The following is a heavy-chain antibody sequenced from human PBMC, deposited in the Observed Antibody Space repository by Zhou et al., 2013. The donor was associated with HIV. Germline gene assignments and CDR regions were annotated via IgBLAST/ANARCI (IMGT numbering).Heavy chain of an antibody. CDR1: GYTFTGYY. CDR3: ARCPGSRSAFYYYGMDV. Sequence: QVQLVQSGAEVKKPGASVKVSCKASGYTFTGYYMHWVRQAPGQGLEWMGWINPNSGGTNYAQKFQGRVTMTRDTSISTAYMELSRLRSDDTAVYYCARCPGSRSAFYYYGMDVWGQGTTVTVSS. CDR2: INPNSGGT. D-gene: IGHD5-12*01. V-gene: IGHV1-2*02. J-gene: IGHJ6*02.